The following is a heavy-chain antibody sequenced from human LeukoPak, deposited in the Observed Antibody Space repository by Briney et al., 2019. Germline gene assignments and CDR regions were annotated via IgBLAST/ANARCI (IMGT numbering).Heavy chain of an antibody. D-gene: IGHD3-22*01. CDR1: GFTFRTFG. J-gene: IGHJ3*02. V-gene: IGHV3-33*01. CDR3: ARDYYDSSGQLHAGAHAFDI. CDR2: IWDDGINK. Sequence: PGGSLRLSCAASGFTFRTFGMHWVRQGPGKGLEWVALIWDDGINKYCADSVKGRFTISRDNSKNTLYLQMNSLRAEDTAVYYCARDYYDSSGQLHAGAHAFDIWGQGTMVTVSS.